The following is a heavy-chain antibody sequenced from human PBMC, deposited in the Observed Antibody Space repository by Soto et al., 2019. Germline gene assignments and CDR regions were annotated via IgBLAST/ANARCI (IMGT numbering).Heavy chain of an antibody. Sequence: KSSETLSLTCTVSGGSISSGGYYWTWIRQHPGKGLEWIGYIYYSGRTYYKPSLKSRVTISVDTSKNQFSLKLYSVTAADTAVYYCARGGPPDYWGQGTLVTVSS. V-gene: IGHV4-31*03. CDR2: IYYSGRT. J-gene: IGHJ4*02. CDR3: ARGGPPDY. CDR1: GGSISSGGYY.